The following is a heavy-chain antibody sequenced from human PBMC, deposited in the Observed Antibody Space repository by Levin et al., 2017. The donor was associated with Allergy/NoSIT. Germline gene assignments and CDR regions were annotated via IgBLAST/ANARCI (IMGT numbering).Heavy chain of an antibody. V-gene: IGHV4-61*01. J-gene: IGHJ4*02. Sequence: SETLSLTCTVSGTSVTTGSNFWSWIRQPPGKGLEWIGYMYYSGSTNYNPSLKIRVTISVDTSKNQFSLELTSVTDADTAVYYWARGPMVQGVTGDNWGQGTLVTVSS. CDR2: MYYSGST. D-gene: IGHD3-10*01. CDR1: GTSVTTGSNF. CDR3: ARGPMVQGVTGDN.